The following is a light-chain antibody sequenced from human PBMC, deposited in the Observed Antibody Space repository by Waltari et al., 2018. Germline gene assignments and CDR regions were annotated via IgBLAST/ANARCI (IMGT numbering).Light chain of an antibody. CDR1: SSDIGGYNY. J-gene: IGLJ3*02. CDR3: SSYTSSSTLGV. V-gene: IGLV2-14*01. CDR2: EVS. Sequence: QSALTQPASVSGSPGQSITISCTGTSSDIGGYNYVSWYQQYPGKAPKLMIYEVSNRPSGVPNRFSGSKSGNTASLTISGLQAEDEADYYCSSYTSSSTLGVFGGGTKLTVL.